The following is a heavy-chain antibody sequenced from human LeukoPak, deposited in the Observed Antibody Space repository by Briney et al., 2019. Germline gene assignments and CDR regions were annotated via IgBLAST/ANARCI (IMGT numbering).Heavy chain of an antibody. CDR3: AKDRKWSYYGFDH. CDR1: GFTFSGYG. CDR2: ISHDGSDK. V-gene: IGHV3-30*18. D-gene: IGHD3-10*01. Sequence: PGRSLRLSCAASGFTFSGYGMHWVRQAPGKGLEWVALISHDGSDKYYTDSAEGRFTISRDNSKNTLYLEMNSLRVEDTAVYYCAKDRKWSYYGFDHWGQGTLVTVSS. J-gene: IGHJ4*02.